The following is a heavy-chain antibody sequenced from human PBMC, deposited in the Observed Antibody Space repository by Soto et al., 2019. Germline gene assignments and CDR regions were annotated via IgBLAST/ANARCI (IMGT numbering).Heavy chain of an antibody. Sequence: GGSLRLSCAACGFTFSSYAMHWVRQEPGKGLEWVAVISYDGSNKYYADSVKGRFTISRDNSKNTLYLQMNSLRAEDTAVYYCARALSRITIFGVVSYYGMDVWGQGTTVTVSS. D-gene: IGHD3-3*01. CDR3: ARALSRITIFGVVSYYGMDV. V-gene: IGHV3-30-3*01. CDR1: GFTFSSYA. CDR2: ISYDGSNK. J-gene: IGHJ6*02.